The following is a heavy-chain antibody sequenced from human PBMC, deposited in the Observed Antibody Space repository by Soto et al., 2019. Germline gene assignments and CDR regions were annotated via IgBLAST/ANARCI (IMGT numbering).Heavy chain of an antibody. Sequence: ASVKVSCKVSGYTLTELSMHWVRQAPGKGLEWMGGFDPEDGETIYAQKFQGRVTMTEDTSTDTAYMELSSLRSEDTAVYYCATVRYSSSWFSRNAGHYFDYWGQGTLVTVSS. CDR2: FDPEDGET. CDR1: GYTLTELS. V-gene: IGHV1-24*01. D-gene: IGHD6-13*01. J-gene: IGHJ4*02. CDR3: ATVRYSSSWFSRNAGHYFDY.